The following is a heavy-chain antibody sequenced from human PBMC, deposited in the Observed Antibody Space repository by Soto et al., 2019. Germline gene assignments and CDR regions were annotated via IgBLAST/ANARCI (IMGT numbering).Heavy chain of an antibody. CDR3: ARGLGRRWLQLLELNY. CDR1: GYTFTGYY. D-gene: IGHD5-12*01. Sequence: ASVKVSCKASGYTFTGYYMHWVRQAPGQGLEWMGWINPNSGGTNYAQKFQGWVTMTRDTSISTAYMELSRLRSDDTAVYYCARGLGRRWLQLLELNYWGQGTLVTVSS. J-gene: IGHJ4*02. V-gene: IGHV1-2*04. CDR2: INPNSGGT.